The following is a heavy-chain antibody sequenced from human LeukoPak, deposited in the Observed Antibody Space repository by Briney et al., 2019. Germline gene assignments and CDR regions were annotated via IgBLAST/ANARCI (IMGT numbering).Heavy chain of an antibody. D-gene: IGHD3-22*01. CDR3: ARYSSGYSSSYYYYYYYMDV. Sequence: PGGSLRLSCAASGFTFSSYSMNWIRQPPGKGLEWIGYIYYSGSTNYNPSLKSRVTISVDTSKNQFSLKLSSVTAADTAVYYCARYSSGYSSSYYYYYYYMDVWGKGTTVTVSS. CDR1: GFTFSSYS. V-gene: IGHV4-59*01. CDR2: IYYSGST. J-gene: IGHJ6*03.